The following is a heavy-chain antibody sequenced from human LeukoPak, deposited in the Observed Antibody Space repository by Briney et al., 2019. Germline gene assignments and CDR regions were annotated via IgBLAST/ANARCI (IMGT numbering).Heavy chain of an antibody. CDR2: ISSSSSYM. D-gene: IGHD5-18*01. CDR3: ARGSDGYSYAAFDY. CDR1: GFTFSSYS. J-gene: IGHJ4*02. Sequence: GGSLRLSCAASGFTFSSYSMNWVRQAPGKGLEWVSSISSSSSYMYYADSVKGRFTISRDNAKNSLYLQMNSLRAEDTAVYYCARGSDGYSYAAFDYWGQGTLVTVSS. V-gene: IGHV3-21*01.